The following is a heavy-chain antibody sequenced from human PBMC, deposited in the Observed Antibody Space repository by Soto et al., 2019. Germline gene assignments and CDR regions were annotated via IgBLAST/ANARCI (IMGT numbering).Heavy chain of an antibody. V-gene: IGHV3-21*01. J-gene: IGHJ4*02. CDR1: GFTFSSYS. CDR3: ARDQGGWDYYDSSGY. Sequence: VQLVESGGGVVQPGRSLRLSCAASGFTFSSYSMNWVRQAPGKGLEWVSSISSSSSYIYYADSVKGRFTISRDNAKNSLYLQMNSLRAEDTAVYYCARDQGGWDYYDSSGYWGQGTLVTVSS. CDR2: ISSSSSYI. D-gene: IGHD3-22*01.